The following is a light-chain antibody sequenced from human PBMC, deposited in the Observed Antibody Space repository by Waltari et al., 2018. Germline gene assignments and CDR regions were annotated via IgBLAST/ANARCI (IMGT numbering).Light chain of an antibody. Sequence: QSALAQPPSASGSPGQSVTITCTGTSSDVGGYNYVSSYQQHPGKAPKLMIYEVSKRPSGVPDRFSGSKSGNTASLTVSGLQAEDEAAYYCSSYAGSNFVVFGGGTKVTVL. CDR3: SSYAGSNFVV. V-gene: IGLV2-8*01. CDR1: SSDVGGYNY. J-gene: IGLJ2*01. CDR2: EVS.